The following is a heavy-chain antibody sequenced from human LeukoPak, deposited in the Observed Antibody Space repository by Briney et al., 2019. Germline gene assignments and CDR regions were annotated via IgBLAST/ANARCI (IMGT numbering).Heavy chain of an antibody. V-gene: IGHV3-48*03. CDR1: RFTFNSYE. Sequence: GGSLTLSCAASRFTFNSYEIHWLRQAPRRGREWVSYISSRGSTIYYADSVKGRFTISRDNATNSLYLQMSSLRAEDTAVYYCAREWYDSSGYYDDAFDIWGQGTMVTVSS. CDR2: ISSRGSTI. CDR3: AREWYDSSGYYDDAFDI. J-gene: IGHJ3*02. D-gene: IGHD3-22*01.